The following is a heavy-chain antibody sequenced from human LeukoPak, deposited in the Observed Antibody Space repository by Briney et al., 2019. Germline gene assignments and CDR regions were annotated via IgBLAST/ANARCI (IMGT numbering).Heavy chain of an antibody. CDR3: AKGYPYYFYAMDV. V-gene: IGHV3-23*01. CDR1: GFTFSNYA. CDR2: ISGTSGAT. J-gene: IGHJ6*02. Sequence: GESLRLSSTASGFTFSNYAMIWVRQAPGKGLEWVSAISGTSGATYYADSVKGRFTISRDNSKNTLYLQMKSLRADDTAVYYCAKGYPYYFYAMDVWGQGTTVTVSS. D-gene: IGHD1-14*01.